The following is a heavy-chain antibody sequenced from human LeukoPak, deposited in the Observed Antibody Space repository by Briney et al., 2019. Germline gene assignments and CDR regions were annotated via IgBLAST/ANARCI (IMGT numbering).Heavy chain of an antibody. Sequence: GGPLSHPCAVSGYNYSSYSMLWVREAPGGGVEGVSSISSSSSYIYYAHSVTRRFTIPRDNAKYSLYLQMNGLRAEDTAVYYCARDLKDTAMVRGVDYWGQGTLVTVSS. D-gene: IGHD5-18*01. CDR3: ARDLKDTAMVRGVDY. CDR2: ISSSSSYI. J-gene: IGHJ4*02. V-gene: IGHV3-21*01. CDR1: GYNYSSYS.